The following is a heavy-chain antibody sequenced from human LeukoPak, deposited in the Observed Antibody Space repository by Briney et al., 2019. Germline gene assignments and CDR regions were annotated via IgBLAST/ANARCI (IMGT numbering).Heavy chain of an antibody. J-gene: IGHJ4*02. V-gene: IGHV3-48*02. D-gene: IGHD3-22*01. CDR1: GFTFSSYS. CDR2: ISSSRSTI. Sequence: PGGSLRLSCAASGFTFSSYSMHWVRQAPGKGLEWVSYISSSRSTIYYADSVKGRFTITRDNAKNSLYLQMNSLRDEDTAVYSWASHYYDSSDYYPGYWGQGTLVTVYS. CDR3: ASHYYDSSDYYPGY.